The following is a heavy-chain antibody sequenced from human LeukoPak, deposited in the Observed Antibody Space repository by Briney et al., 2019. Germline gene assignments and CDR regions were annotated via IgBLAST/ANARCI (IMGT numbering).Heavy chain of an antibody. CDR3: ARLNPSGDPPNFDY. J-gene: IGHJ4*02. CDR2: IIPIFGTA. Sequence: ASVKVSCKASGGTFSSYAISWVRQAPGQGLEWMGGIIPIFGTANYAQKFQGRVTITADESTSTAYMGLSSLRSEDTAVYYCARLNPSGDPPNFDYWGQGTLVTVSS. D-gene: IGHD2-21*02. V-gene: IGHV1-69*01. CDR1: GGTFSSYA.